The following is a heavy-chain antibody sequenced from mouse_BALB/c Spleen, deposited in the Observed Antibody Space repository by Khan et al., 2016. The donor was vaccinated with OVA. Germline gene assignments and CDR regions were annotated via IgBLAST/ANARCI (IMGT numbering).Heavy chain of an antibody. Sequence: QVQLKDSGAELMKPGASVKMSCKATGYTFSSYLIEWIKQRPGHGLEWIGEILPGSGITNYNEKFQGKVTFTADTSSNTAYMQLSSLTTEDSAVYDCTRGGYGGCAYWGQGTLVTVSA. D-gene: IGHD2-2*01. J-gene: IGHJ3*01. CDR1: GYTFSSYL. CDR2: ILPGSGIT. V-gene: IGHV1-9*01. CDR3: TRGGYGGCAY.